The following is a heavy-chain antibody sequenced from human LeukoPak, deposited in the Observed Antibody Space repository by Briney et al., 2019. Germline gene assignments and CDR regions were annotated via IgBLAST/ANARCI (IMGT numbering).Heavy chain of an antibody. D-gene: IGHD2-2*01. CDR1: GFTFSSYG. CDR3: AKDLLTDIVVVPAANDAFDI. Sequence: GRSLRLSCAASGFTFSSYGMHWVRQAPGKGLEWVAVIWYDGSNKYYADSVKGRLTISRDNSKNTLYLQMNSLRAEDTAVYYCAKDLLTDIVVVPAANDAFDIWGQGTMVTVSS. J-gene: IGHJ3*02. V-gene: IGHV3-33*06. CDR2: IWYDGSNK.